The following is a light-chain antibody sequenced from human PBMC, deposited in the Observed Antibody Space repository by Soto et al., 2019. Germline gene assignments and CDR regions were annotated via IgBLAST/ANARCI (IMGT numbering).Light chain of an antibody. J-gene: IGLJ3*02. CDR1: TGDVGAYNF. V-gene: IGLV2-11*01. Sequence: QSALTQPRSVSRSPGQSVTISCTGTTGDVGAYNFVSWYQLHPGKAPKLMIYDASKRPSGVPDRFSASKSGNTASLTISGRQADDEADYYCCSYAGSFTWVFGGGTKVTVL. CDR2: DAS. CDR3: CSYAGSFTWV.